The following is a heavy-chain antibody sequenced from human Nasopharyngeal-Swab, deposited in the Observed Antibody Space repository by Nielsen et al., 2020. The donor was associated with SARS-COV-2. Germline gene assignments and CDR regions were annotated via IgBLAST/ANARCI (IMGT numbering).Heavy chain of an antibody. CDR3: ARDLGWFSN. CDR2: IIPIFGTA. V-gene: IGHV1-69*01. D-gene: IGHD2-15*01. Sequence: WVRQAPGQGLEWMGGIIPIFGTANYAQKFQGRVTITADESTSTAYMELSSLRSDDTAVYYCARDLGWFSNWGQGTLVTVSS. J-gene: IGHJ4*02.